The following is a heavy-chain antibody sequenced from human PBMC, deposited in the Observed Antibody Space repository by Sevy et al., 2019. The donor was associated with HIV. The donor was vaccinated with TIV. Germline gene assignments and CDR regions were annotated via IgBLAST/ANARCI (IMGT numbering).Heavy chain of an antibody. D-gene: IGHD2-15*01. CDR1: GFIFTTFG. Sequence: GGSLRLSCAASGFIFTTFGMHWVRQAPGKGLEWVAVISSDGRIESYADSVKGRLSISRDNSKSTLYLQMNIVRPEDTSVYYCVKEGRYCGGGNSYSGYNWFDPWGQGTLVTVSS. V-gene: IGHV3-30*18. CDR2: ISSDGRIE. CDR3: VKEGRYCGGGNSYSGYNWFDP. J-gene: IGHJ5*02.